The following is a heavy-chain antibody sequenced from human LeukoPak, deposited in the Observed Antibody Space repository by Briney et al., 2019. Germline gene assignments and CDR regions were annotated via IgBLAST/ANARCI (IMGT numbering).Heavy chain of an antibody. CDR1: GGSISYYY. CDR3: ARGRVAATFDY. CDR2: IYYSGST. J-gene: IGHJ4*02. Sequence: PSETLSLTCTVSGGSISYYYWSWIRQPPGKGLEWIGYIYYSGSTNYNPSLKSRVTISLHSSKNQLSLKLNSMTAADTAVYYCARGRVAATFDYWGQGALVTVSS. D-gene: IGHD6-19*01. V-gene: IGHV4-59*12.